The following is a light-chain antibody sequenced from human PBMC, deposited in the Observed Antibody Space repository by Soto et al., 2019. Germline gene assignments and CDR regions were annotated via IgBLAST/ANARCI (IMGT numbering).Light chain of an antibody. Sequence: QSVLTQPASGSWAPGQSITISCTGTRSDVGGYNYVSWYQQHPGKAPKLIIYEVSNRPSGVSNRFSGSKSGNTAYLTISGLKAEDEADYYCSSYTDSPTPYVLVAGGTTLTV. J-gene: IGLJ2*01. CDR1: RSDVGGYNY. V-gene: IGLV2-14*01. CDR3: SSYTDSPTPYVL. CDR2: EVS.